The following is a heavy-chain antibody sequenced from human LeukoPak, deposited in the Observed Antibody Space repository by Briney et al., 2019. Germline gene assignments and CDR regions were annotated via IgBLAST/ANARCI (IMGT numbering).Heavy chain of an antibody. V-gene: IGHV3-23*01. J-gene: IGHJ4*02. CDR2: ISGSGGST. Sequence: GGSLRLSCAASGFTFSSYAMSWVRQAPGKGLEWVSVISGSGGSTSYADSVKGRFTISRDNSKNTLYLQMNSLRAEDTAVYYCAKGYSSGWYPFDYWGQGTLVTVSS. D-gene: IGHD6-19*01. CDR3: AKGYSSGWYPFDY. CDR1: GFTFSSYA.